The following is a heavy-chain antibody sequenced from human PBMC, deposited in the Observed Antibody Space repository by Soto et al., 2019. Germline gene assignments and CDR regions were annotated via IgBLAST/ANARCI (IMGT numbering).Heavy chain of an antibody. CDR2: IYSGGST. Sequence: GGSLRLSCAASGFTVRSNYMSWVRQAPGKGLEWVSVIYSGGSTYYADSVKGRFTISRDNSKNTLYLQMNSLRAEDTAVYYCARSGPYGDYDYWGQGTLVTVSS. CDR1: GFTVRSNY. D-gene: IGHD4-17*01. V-gene: IGHV3-66*01. J-gene: IGHJ4*02. CDR3: ARSGPYGDYDY.